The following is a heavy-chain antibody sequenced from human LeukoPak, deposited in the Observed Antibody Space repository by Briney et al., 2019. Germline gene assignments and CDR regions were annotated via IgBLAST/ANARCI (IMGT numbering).Heavy chain of an antibody. CDR3: ARVWYYYQLLDY. V-gene: IGHV3-11*01. J-gene: IGHJ4*02. CDR2: ISSSGSNI. D-gene: IGHD3-10*01. CDR1: GFTFSDYY. Sequence: GGSLRLSCAASGFTFSDYYMSWIRQAPGKGLEWVSHISSSGSNIYYADSVKGRFTISRDNAKNSLYLQMNSLRAEDTAVYYCARVWYYYQLLDYWGQGNLVTVSS.